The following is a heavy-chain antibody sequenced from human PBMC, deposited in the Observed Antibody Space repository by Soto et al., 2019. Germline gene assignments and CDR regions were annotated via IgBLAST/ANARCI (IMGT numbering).Heavy chain of an antibody. V-gene: IGHV3-48*03. CDR2: ISSSGSTI. CDR3: ARQRYCSGGSCYVNWFDP. J-gene: IGHJ5*02. Sequence: EVQLVESGGGLVQPGGSLRLSCAASGFTFSSYEMNWVRQAPGKGLEWVSYISSSGSTIYYADSVKGRFTISRDNAKNSLYLQMNSLRAEDTAVYYCARQRYCSGGSCYVNWFDPWGQGTLVTVSS. D-gene: IGHD2-15*01. CDR1: GFTFSSYE.